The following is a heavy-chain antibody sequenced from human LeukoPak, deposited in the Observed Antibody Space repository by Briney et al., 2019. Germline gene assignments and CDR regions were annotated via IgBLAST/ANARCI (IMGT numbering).Heavy chain of an antibody. Sequence: GASVKVSCKASGYTFTSYGISWVRQAPGQGLEWMGWISAYNGNTNYAQKLQGRVTMTTDTSTSTAYMELRSLRSDDTAVYYGARDLGSGISGNAFDIWGQGTMVTVSS. CDR2: ISAYNGNT. D-gene: IGHD2-15*01. V-gene: IGHV1-18*01. CDR1: GYTFTSYG. CDR3: ARDLGSGISGNAFDI. J-gene: IGHJ3*02.